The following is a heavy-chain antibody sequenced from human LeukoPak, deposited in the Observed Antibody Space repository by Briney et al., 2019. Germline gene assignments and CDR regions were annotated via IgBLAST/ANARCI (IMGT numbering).Heavy chain of an antibody. J-gene: IGHJ5*02. CDR1: GFTFSNAW. D-gene: IGHD3-10*01. V-gene: IGHV3-23*01. CDR2: ISGSAAAT. Sequence: PGGSLRLSCAASGFTFSNAWMSWVRQAPGKGLEWVSAISGSAAATFYADSVKGRFTISRDNAKNTLYLQMNSLRAEDTAVYYCARDDLWFGVFDPWGQGTLVTVSS. CDR3: ARDDLWFGVFDP.